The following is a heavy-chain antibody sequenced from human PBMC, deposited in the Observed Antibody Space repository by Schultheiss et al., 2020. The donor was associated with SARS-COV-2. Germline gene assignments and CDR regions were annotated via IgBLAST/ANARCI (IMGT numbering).Heavy chain of an antibody. J-gene: IGHJ6*02. CDR3: AHSARHYYYYGMDV. CDR2: IDWDDDK. D-gene: IGHD1-1*01. CDR1: GFSLSTSGMC. V-gene: IGHV2-5*08. Sequence: SGPTLVKPTQTLTLTCTFSGFSLSTSGMCVSWIRQPPGKALEWLALIDWDDDKRYSPSLKSRLTITKDTSKNQVVLTMNNMDPVDTATYYCAHSARHYYYYGMDVWGQGTTVTVSS.